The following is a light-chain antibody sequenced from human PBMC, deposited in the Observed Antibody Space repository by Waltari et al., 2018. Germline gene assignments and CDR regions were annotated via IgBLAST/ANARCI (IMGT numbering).Light chain of an antibody. V-gene: IGKV2-30*02. CDR2: EVS. Sequence: DVVLTQSPQSLPVTLGQPASISCRSSQSLVQSNGNTYLTWLQQRPGQSPRRLIYEVSNRDSGVPDRFSGSGSGTDFTLKISRVEAEDVGVYYCMQGTHWPPWTFGQGTKVEIK. J-gene: IGKJ1*01. CDR3: MQGTHWPPWT. CDR1: QSLVQSNGNTY.